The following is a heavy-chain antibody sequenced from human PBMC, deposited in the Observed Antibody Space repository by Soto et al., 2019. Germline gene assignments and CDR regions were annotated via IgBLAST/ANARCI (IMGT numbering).Heavy chain of an antibody. CDR3: AKDEIPYYDFWSGYG. CDR1: GFTFSSYA. J-gene: IGHJ4*02. Sequence: GGSLRLSCAASGFTFSSYAMSWVRQAPGKGLEWVSAISGSGGSTYYADSVKGRFTISRDNSKNTLYLQMNSLRAEDTAVYYCAKDEIPYYDFWSGYGWGQGTLVTVSS. CDR2: ISGSGGST. V-gene: IGHV3-23*01. D-gene: IGHD3-3*01.